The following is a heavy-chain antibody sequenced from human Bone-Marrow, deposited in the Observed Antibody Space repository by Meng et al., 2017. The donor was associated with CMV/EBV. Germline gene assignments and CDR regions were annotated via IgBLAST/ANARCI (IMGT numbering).Heavy chain of an antibody. D-gene: IGHD2-2*01. V-gene: IGHV3-21*04. J-gene: IGHJ6*02. Sequence: GESLKISCAASGFTFSSYSMNWVRQAPGKGLEWVSSISSSSSYIYYADSVKGRFTISRDNAKNSLYLQMNSLRAEDTALYYCARAQHYGMDVWGQGTTVTSP. CDR1: GFTFSSYS. CDR2: ISSSSSYI. CDR3: ARAQHYGMDV.